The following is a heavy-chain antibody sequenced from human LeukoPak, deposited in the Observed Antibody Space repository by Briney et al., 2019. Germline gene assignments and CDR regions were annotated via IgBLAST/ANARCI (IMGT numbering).Heavy chain of an antibody. D-gene: IGHD3-22*01. V-gene: IGHV1-2*02. CDR3: ARVGGGLSAQYYYDSSGYYHHAFDI. J-gene: IGHJ3*02. Sequence: GASVKVSCKASGYTFTGYYMHWVRQAPGQGLEWMGWINPNSGGTNYAQKFQGRVTMTRDTSISTAYMELSRLRSDDTAVYYCARVGGGLSAQYYYDSSGYYHHAFDIWGQGTMVTVSS. CDR2: INPNSGGT. CDR1: GYTFTGYY.